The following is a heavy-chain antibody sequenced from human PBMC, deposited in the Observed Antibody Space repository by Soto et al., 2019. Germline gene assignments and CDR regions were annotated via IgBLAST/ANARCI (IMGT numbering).Heavy chain of an antibody. J-gene: IGHJ3*02. CDR2: MYYSGSA. Sequence: SETLSLTCTVSGVSVSSDSYYWNWIRQPPGKGLEWIGYMYYSGSANYNPSLKSRVTISLDTSKTQFSLKLSSVTAADTAVYYCARGADIEATTGDAFDIWGQGTMVTVSS. CDR3: ARGADIEATTGDAFDI. CDR1: GVSVSSDSYY. D-gene: IGHD5-12*01. V-gene: IGHV4-61*01.